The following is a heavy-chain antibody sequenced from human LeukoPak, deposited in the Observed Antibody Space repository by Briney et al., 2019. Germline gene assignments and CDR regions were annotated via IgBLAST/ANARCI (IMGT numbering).Heavy chain of an antibody. CDR3: AKDRNFGVVPAEDAFDI. D-gene: IGHD3-3*01. Sequence: GGSLRLSCAASGFTFSRYWMHWVRQAPGKGLVWVSRINTDGRTITYADSVKGRFTISRDNAKNTLYLQMNSLRAEDTAVYYCAKDRNFGVVPAEDAFDIWGQGTMVTVSS. V-gene: IGHV3-74*01. CDR2: INTDGRTI. J-gene: IGHJ3*02. CDR1: GFTFSRYW.